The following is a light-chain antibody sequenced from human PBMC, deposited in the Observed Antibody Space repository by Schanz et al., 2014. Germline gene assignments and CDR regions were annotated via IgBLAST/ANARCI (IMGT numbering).Light chain of an antibody. CDR1: SSDVGSYNL. CDR3: SSNGGVNIYV. CDR2: DVT. J-gene: IGLJ1*01. Sequence: QSALTQPASVSGSPGQSITISCTGTSSDVGSYNLVSWYQQHPGKAPKLLIYDVTKRPSGVPDRFSGSKSGNTASLTVSGLQAEDEADYYCSSNGGVNIYVFGTGTKLTV. V-gene: IGLV2-14*02.